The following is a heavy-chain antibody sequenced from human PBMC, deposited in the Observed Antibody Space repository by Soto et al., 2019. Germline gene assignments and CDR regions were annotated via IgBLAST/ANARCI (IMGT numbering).Heavy chain of an antibody. J-gene: IGHJ4*02. CDR1: GFTFSSYG. CDR2: ISYDGSNK. D-gene: IGHD6-13*01. V-gene: IGHV3-30*18. Sequence: VQLLESGGGLVQPGGSLRLSCAASGFTFSSYGMHWVRQAPGKGLEWVAVISYDGSNKYYADSVKGRFTISRDNSKNTLYLQMNSLRAEDTAVYYCAKDSRGGIDPVPFDYWGQGTLVTVSS. CDR3: AKDSRGGIDPVPFDY.